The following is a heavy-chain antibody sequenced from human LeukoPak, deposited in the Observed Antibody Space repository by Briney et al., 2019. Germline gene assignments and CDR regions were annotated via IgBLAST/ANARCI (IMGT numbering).Heavy chain of an antibody. V-gene: IGHV3-23*01. CDR1: GFTFSSYA. D-gene: IGHD3-10*01. Sequence: GRSLRLSCATSGFTFSSYAMSWVCQAPGQGLDFVSPISGSCGSTYYADYVKGRFTITRNNSKNTLYQQVHNLRAENTAKYYGLKDGYGSGSYYPYAFDIWGQGTMVTVSS. CDR3: LKDGYGSGSYYPYAFDI. J-gene: IGHJ3*02. CDR2: ISGSCGST.